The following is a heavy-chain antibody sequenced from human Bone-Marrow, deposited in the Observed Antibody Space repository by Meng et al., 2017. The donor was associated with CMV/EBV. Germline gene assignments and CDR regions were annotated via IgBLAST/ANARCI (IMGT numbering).Heavy chain of an antibody. CDR3: TTGPAAILHYYYGMDV. D-gene: IGHD2-2*02. Sequence: GGSLRLSCAASGFTFSNAWMSWVRQAPGKGLEWVGLMKSKTDGGTTDYAAPVKGRFTISRDNSKNTLYLQMNSLKTEYTAVYYCTTGPAAILHYYYGMDVWGQRTTVTVSS. V-gene: IGHV3-15*01. CDR1: GFTFSNAW. CDR2: MKSKTDGGTT. J-gene: IGHJ6*02.